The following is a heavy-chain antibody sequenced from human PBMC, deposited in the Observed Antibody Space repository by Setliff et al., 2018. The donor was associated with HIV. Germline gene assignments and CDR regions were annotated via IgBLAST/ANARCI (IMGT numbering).Heavy chain of an antibody. CDR1: GFTFSGSP. Sequence: GGSLRLSCAASGFTFSGSPIHWVRQASGKGLEWLGRIKDRTDNYATSYAASVKGRFTIFRDDSANTAYLQINSREIEDTAVYYCTRPQYIYENGGSDYWGQGTLVTVSS. D-gene: IGHD3-22*01. V-gene: IGHV3-73*01. CDR3: TRPQYIYENGGSDY. CDR2: IKDRTDNYAT. J-gene: IGHJ4*02.